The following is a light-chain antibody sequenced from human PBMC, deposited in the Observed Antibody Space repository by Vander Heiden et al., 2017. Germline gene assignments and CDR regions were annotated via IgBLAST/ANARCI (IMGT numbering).Light chain of an antibody. CDR1: TSTIGAGYD. CDR3: QSYDSSLGGHVV. J-gene: IGLJ2*01. CDR2: DNI. V-gene: IGLV1-40*01. Sequence: QSVLTQPPSVSGAPGQRATISCTGSTSTIGAGYDVHWYQQLPGTAPKLLIYDNINRPSGVPDRFSGSKSGTSASLAITGLQAEDEADYYCQSYDSSLGGHVVFGGGTKLTVL.